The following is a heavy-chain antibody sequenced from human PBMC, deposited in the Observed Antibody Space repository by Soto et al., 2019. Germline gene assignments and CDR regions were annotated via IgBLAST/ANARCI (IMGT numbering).Heavy chain of an antibody. D-gene: IGHD1-20*01. CDR3: TRRYIPQASNYYYGMDV. Sequence: PGESLKISCNGSGYSFTTYWIGWVRQMPGKGLELMGIIYPGDSDTRYSPSFQGLVTISVDKSISATYLQWSSLKASDTAMYYCTRRYIPQASNYYYGMDVWGQGTTVTVSS. V-gene: IGHV5-51*01. J-gene: IGHJ6*02. CDR1: GYSFTTYW. CDR2: IYPGDSDT.